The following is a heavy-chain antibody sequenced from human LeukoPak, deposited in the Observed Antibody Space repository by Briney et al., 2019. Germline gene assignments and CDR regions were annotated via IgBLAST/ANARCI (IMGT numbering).Heavy chain of an antibody. J-gene: IGHJ4*02. Sequence: SVKVSCKPSGGTFISYAISWVRQAPGQGREWMGGMIPIFGTANYAQKFQGRVTITADKSTSTAYMELSSLRSEDTAVYYCARDGRGAVAGTGFDYWGQGTLVTVSS. CDR3: ARDGRGAVAGTGFDY. V-gene: IGHV1-69*06. CDR1: GGTFISYA. CDR2: MIPIFGTA. D-gene: IGHD6-19*01.